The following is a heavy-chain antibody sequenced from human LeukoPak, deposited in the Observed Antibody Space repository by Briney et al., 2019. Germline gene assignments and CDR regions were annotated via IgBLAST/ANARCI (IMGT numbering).Heavy chain of an antibody. Sequence: GGSRRLSCVASGFTLGNYAMTWVRQAPGKGLEWVAFIRYDGSNKYYADSVKGRFTISRDNSKNTLYLQMNSLRVEDTAVYYCAKGRGDWYPYYMDVWGKGTTVTISS. D-gene: IGHD3/OR15-3a*01. J-gene: IGHJ6*03. V-gene: IGHV3-30*02. CDR3: AKGRGDWYPYYMDV. CDR2: IRYDGSNK. CDR1: GFTLGNYA.